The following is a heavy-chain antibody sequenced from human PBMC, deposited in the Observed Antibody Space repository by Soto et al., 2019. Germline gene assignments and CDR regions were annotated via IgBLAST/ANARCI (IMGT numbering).Heavy chain of an antibody. CDR3: ARTNKPNYYDSSGYPDY. D-gene: IGHD3-22*01. Sequence: DSVKVSCKASGYTFTSYGISWVRQAPGQGLEWMGWISAYNGNTNYAQKLQGRVTMTTDTSTSTAYMELRSLRSDDTAVYYCARTNKPNYYDSSGYPDYWGQGTRVTFSS. CDR2: ISAYNGNT. J-gene: IGHJ4*02. CDR1: GYTFTSYG. V-gene: IGHV1-18*04.